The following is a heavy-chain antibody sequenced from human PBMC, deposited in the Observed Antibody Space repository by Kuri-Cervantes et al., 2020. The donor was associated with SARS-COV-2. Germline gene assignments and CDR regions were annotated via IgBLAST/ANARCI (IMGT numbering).Heavy chain of an antibody. CDR3: ATEVRELPNSGYDY. J-gene: IGHJ4*02. CDR1: GYIFTSYY. D-gene: IGHD3-10*01. CDR2: INPVDGRT. Sequence: ASVKVSCKASGYIFTSYYIHWVRQAPGLGLEWMGIINPVDGRTNYAQKFQGRVTMTEDTSTDTAYMELSSLRSEDTAVYYCATEVRELPNSGYDYWGQGTLVTVSS. V-gene: IGHV1-46*01.